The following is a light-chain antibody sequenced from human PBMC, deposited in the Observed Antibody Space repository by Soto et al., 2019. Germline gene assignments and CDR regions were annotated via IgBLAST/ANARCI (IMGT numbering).Light chain of an antibody. Sequence: EIVMTQSPATLSVSPGARAPLSCRASQSVTSNLAWHQQKPGQAPRILMYDASTRATGIPARFSGSGSGTEFTLTISSLQSEDFAVYYCQQYNKWPLTFGGGTKVDIK. J-gene: IGKJ4*01. CDR2: DAS. CDR1: QSVTSN. V-gene: IGKV3-15*01. CDR3: QQYNKWPLT.